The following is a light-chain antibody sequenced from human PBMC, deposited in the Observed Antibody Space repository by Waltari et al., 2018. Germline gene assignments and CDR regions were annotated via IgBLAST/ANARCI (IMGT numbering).Light chain of an antibody. J-gene: IGLJ3*02. V-gene: IGLV2-23*02. CDR2: EIS. CDR1: RSDVGGYNF. CDR3: CAYVGYSTWV. Sequence: SALTQPASVSASPGQSFPTPCTGTRSDVGGYNFFPWYQQHPGKAPQVIIFEISKRPSGVSNRFSGSKSGNTASLTISGLQAEDEANYYCCAYVGYSTWVFGGGTKLTVV.